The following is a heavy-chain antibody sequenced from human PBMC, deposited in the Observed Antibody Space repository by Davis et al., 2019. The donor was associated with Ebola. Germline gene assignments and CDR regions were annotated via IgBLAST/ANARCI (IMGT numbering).Heavy chain of an antibody. D-gene: IGHD6-19*01. CDR1: GGSISSGGYS. Sequence: LRLSCAVSGGSISSGGYSWSWIRQPPGKGLEWIGYIYHSGSTYYSPSLKSRVTMSVDTSRNEFSLRLSSVTAADTAMYYCARELAVAGFDYWGQGTLVTVSS. CDR2: IYHSGST. CDR3: ARELAVAGFDY. J-gene: IGHJ4*02. V-gene: IGHV4-30-2*01.